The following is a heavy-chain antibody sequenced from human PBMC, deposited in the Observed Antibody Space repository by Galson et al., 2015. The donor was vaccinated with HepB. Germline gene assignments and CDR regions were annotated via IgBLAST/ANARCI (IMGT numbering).Heavy chain of an antibody. CDR1: GFTFSSYA. CDR2: ISSNGGST. J-gene: IGHJ5*02. D-gene: IGHD2-2*01. Sequence: SLRLSCAASGFTFSSYAMHWVRQAPGKGLEYVSAISSNGGSTYYADSVKGRFTISRDNSKNTLYLQMSSLRAEDTAEYYCVKGEGIVVVPAAISDWFDPWGQGTLVTVSS. V-gene: IGHV3-64D*06. CDR3: VKGEGIVVVPAAISDWFDP.